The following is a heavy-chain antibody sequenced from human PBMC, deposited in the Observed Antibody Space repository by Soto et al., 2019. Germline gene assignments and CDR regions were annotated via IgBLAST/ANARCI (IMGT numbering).Heavy chain of an antibody. D-gene: IGHD3-22*01. CDR2: ISGSGGST. CDR1: GFTFSSYA. V-gene: IGHV3-23*01. J-gene: IGHJ5*02. CDR3: AKDRVTMIVVVASSGVDP. Sequence: PGGSLRLSCAASGFTFSSYAMSWVRQAPGKGLEWVSAISGSGGSTYYADSVKGRFTISRDNSKNTLYLQMNSLRAEDTAVYYCAKDRVTMIVVVASSGVDPWGQGTLVTVSS.